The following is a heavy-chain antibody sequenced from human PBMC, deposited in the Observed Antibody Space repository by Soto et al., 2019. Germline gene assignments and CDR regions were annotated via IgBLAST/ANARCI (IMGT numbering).Heavy chain of an antibody. CDR1: GSRFSNYV. CDR2: IIPIFNYT. CDR3: DIEGREKNAVESELVSMGY. J-gene: IGHJ4*02. Sequence: QVQLVQSGAEVKTPGSSMKVSCKVSGSRFSNYVISWERQAPGHGLEWLGRIIPIFNYTKYAQNFQCRVTITADKSTDTASLELSRLITDDTPVAYCDIEGREKNAVESELVSMGYRCQGNLVTVSS. D-gene: IGHD1-26*01. V-gene: IGHV1-69*06.